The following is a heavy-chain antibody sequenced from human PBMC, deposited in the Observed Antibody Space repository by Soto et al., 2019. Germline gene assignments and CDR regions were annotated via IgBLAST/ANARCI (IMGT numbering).Heavy chain of an antibody. V-gene: IGHV1-3*01. CDR1: GYTCTSYG. CDR2: INAGNGNT. J-gene: IGHJ6*02. Sequence: QIQLMQSGAEVKKPGASVKVSCKASGYTCTSYGIHWVRQAPGQRLEWTGWINAGNGNTKYSEKFQGRVTITRDTSASTAYLELSSLRSEDTAVYYCASDPNDSSAYYHHYYYGMDVWGQGTTVTVSS. CDR3: ASDPNDSSAYYHHYYYGMDV. D-gene: IGHD3-22*01.